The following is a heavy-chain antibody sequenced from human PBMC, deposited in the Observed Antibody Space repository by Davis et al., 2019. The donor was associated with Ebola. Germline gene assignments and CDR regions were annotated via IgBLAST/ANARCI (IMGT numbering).Heavy chain of an antibody. CDR2: IYYSGST. V-gene: IGHV4-59*01. CDR3: AREVRTFGGVIAYYFDY. D-gene: IGHD3-16*02. CDR1: GGSISSYY. J-gene: IGHJ4*02. Sequence: SETLSLTCTVSGGSISSYYWSWIRQPPGKGLEWIGYIYYSGSTNYNPSLKSRVTISVDTSKNQFSLKLSSVTAADTAVYYCAREVRTFGGVIAYYFDYWGQGTLVTVSS.